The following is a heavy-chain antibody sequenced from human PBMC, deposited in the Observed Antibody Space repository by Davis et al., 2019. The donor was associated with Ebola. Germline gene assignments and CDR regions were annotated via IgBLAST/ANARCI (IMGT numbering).Heavy chain of an antibody. D-gene: IGHD2-15*01. CDR3: AKDPVDGSLSGTIL. CDR2: ISRSGGST. J-gene: IGHJ4*02. V-gene: IGHV3-23*01. CDR1: GFTFSNYA. Sequence: GESLKISCAASGFTFSNYAMNWVRQAPGKGLEWVSGISRSGGSTYYPDSVKGRFTISRDNFKNTLYLQMNSLRAEDTAVYYCAKDPVDGSLSGTILWGQGTLVTVSS.